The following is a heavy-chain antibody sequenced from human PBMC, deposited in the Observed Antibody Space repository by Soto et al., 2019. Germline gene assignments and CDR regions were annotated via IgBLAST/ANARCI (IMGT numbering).Heavy chain of an antibody. J-gene: IGHJ4*02. CDR3: ARVDWWADDYGDYEPRDY. CDR2: ISSSSSTI. CDR1: GFTFSSYS. V-gene: IGHV3-48*01. D-gene: IGHD4-17*01. Sequence: EVQLVESGGGLVQPGGSLRLSCAASGFTFSSYSMNGVRQSPGKGLEWVSYISSSSSTIYYSDSVKGRFTISRDSAKNSLYLQMNSLRAEDTAVYYCARVDWWADDYGDYEPRDYWGQGTLVTVSS.